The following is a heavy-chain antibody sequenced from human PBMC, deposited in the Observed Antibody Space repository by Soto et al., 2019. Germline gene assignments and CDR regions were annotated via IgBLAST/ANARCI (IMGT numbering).Heavy chain of an antibody. CDR1: GGSISSGDYY. D-gene: IGHD6-13*01. J-gene: IGHJ6*02. V-gene: IGHV4-30-4*01. CDR3: ARYSNNWFQTEGMDV. CDR2: IYYSGST. Sequence: NPSETLSLTCTVSGGSISSGDYYWSWIRQPPGKGLEWIGYIYYSGSTYYNPPLNSRVTMSIDTSKKQFSLKLTSVTAADTAIYYCARYSNNWFQTEGMDVWGQGTTVTVS.